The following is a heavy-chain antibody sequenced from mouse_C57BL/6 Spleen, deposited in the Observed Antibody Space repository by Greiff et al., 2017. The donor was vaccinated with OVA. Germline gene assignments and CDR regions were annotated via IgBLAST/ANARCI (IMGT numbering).Heavy chain of an antibody. Sequence: QVQLQQSGAELVKPGASVKMSCKASGYTFTSYWITWVKQRPGQGLEWIGDIYPGSGSTNYNEKFKSKATLTVNTSSSTAYMQLSSLTSEDSAVYYCARESNDVLAYWGQGTLVTVSA. CDR3: ARESNDVLAY. D-gene: IGHD2-12*01. CDR2: IYPGSGST. CDR1: GYTFTSYW. J-gene: IGHJ3*01. V-gene: IGHV1-55*01.